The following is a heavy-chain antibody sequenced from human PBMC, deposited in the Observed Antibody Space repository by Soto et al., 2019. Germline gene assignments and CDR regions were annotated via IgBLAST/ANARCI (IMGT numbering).Heavy chain of an antibody. CDR2: IIPIFSTT. Sequence: QVQLVQSGAEVKKPGSSVKVSCKASGGTFSTYAITWVRQAPGQGLEWVGRIIPIFSTTNVAQKFQGRVTITADESTTTAYMELSGLRSEDTAVYYCARDGGSDGYFGNWLDPWGQRTLVTVSS. CDR3: ARDGGSDGYFGNWLDP. CDR1: GGTFSTYA. V-gene: IGHV1-69*15. J-gene: IGHJ5*02. D-gene: IGHD2-15*01.